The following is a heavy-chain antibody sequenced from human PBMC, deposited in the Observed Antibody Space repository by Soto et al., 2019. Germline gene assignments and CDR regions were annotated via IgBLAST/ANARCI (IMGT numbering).Heavy chain of an antibody. V-gene: IGHV1-2*04. CDR1: GYTFAAYF. Sequence: QVQLVQSGAEVREPGASVKVSCKTSGYTFAAYFIHWVRQAPGQGLEWMGWINPYSGATSYALKFQGSVTMTSDTSISPAYMELNRLRSADTAVYYCARDNPETVVPAATYYFDNWGQGTLVTVSS. D-gene: IGHD2-2*01. J-gene: IGHJ4*02. CDR2: INPYSGAT. CDR3: ARDNPETVVPAATYYFDN.